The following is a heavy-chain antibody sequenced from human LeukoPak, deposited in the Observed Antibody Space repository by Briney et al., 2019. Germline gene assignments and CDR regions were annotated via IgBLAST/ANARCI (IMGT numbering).Heavy chain of an antibody. CDR2: ISYDGSNK. J-gene: IGHJ6*02. V-gene: IGHV3-30-3*01. Sequence: QPGRSLRLSCAASGFTFSSYAMHWVRQAPGKGLEWVAVISYDGSNKYYADSVKGRFTIPRDNSKNTLYLQMNSLRAEDTAVYYCARDLGTYYYGMDVWGQGTTVTVSS. CDR3: ARDLGTYYYGMDV. CDR1: GFTFSSYA. D-gene: IGHD1-14*01.